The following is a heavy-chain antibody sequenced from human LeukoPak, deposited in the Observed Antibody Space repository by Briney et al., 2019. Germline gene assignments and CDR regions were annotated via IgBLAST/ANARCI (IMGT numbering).Heavy chain of an antibody. CDR1: GFTFSDYY. Sequence: PGGSLRLSCAPLGFTFSDYYMSWIRQAPGKGLEWISYISSTGTLIHYADSLKGRFTVSRDNAKSSLYLQMNSLRAEDTAVYYCVKKSCSTRRFPSLNWFDNWGQGTLVTVSS. CDR2: ISSTGTLI. CDR3: VKKSCSTRRFPSLNWFDN. J-gene: IGHJ5*02. D-gene: IGHD2-2*01. V-gene: IGHV3-11*01.